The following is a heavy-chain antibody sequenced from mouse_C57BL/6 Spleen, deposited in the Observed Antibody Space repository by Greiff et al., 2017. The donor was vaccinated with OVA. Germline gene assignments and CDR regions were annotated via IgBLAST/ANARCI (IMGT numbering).Heavy chain of an antibody. D-gene: IGHD1-1*01. Sequence: QVQLKESGAELMKPGASVKLSCKATGYTFTGYWIEWVKQRPGHGLEWIGEIFPGSGSTNYNETFKGKATFTADTSSNTAYMQLSSLTTEDSAIYYCARVTAVDADGWGQGTTLTVSS. CDR1: GYTFTGYW. V-gene: IGHV1-9*01. CDR2: IFPGSGST. J-gene: IGHJ2*01. CDR3: ARVTAVDADG.